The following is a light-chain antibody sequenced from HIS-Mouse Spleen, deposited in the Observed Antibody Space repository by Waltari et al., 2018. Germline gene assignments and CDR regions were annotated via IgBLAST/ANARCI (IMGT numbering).Light chain of an antibody. V-gene: IGLV2-8*01. J-gene: IGLJ2*01. CDR3: SSYAGSNNLV. CDR1: SSDVGGYNY. Sequence: QSALTQPPSASGSPGQSVTISCTGTSSDVGGYNYVSWYQQHPGKAPKLMIYGVSKRPSGVPDRCSGSKSGNTASLTGSGLQAEDEADYYCSSYAGSNNLVFGGGTKLTVL. CDR2: GVS.